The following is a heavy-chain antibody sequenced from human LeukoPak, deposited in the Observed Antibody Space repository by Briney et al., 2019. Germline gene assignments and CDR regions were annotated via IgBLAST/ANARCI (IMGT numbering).Heavy chain of an antibody. CDR1: GYTFTGYY. CDR2: INPNSGGT. CDR3: ARGPFVYNWNDGDAFDI. V-gene: IGHV1-2*06. J-gene: IGHJ3*02. D-gene: IGHD1-20*01. Sequence: ASVKVSCKASGYTFTGYYMHWVRQAPGQGLEWMGRINPNSGGTNYAQKFQGRVTMTRDTSISTAYMELSRLRSDDTAVYYCARGPFVYNWNDGDAFDIWAKGQWSPSLQ.